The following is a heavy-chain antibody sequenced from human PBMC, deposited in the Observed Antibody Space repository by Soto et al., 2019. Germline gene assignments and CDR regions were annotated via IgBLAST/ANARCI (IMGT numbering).Heavy chain of an antibody. CDR2: ISTSGTST. D-gene: IGHD3-16*01. Sequence: QIQLEESGGGLVKPGGSLRLSCTVSGFTFSNYYMAWIRQAPGKGREWISYISTSGTSTFYADSVKGRFTISRDNAMNSLFLQMNRLGVEDTAVYFCARDGVLFRAGFDSWGQGTLVTVAS. CDR1: GFTFSNYY. V-gene: IGHV3-11*01. CDR3: ARDGVLFRAGFDS. J-gene: IGHJ4*02.